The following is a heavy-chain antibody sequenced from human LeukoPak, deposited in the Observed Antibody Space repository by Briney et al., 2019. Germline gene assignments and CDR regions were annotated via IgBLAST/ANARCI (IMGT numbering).Heavy chain of an antibody. CDR3: ARPSYSSSWLPFDY. Sequence: GESLKISCKGSGYKFTSNWIGWVRQMPGKDLEWMGIIHPSDSDTRYSPSFQGQVTISADKSISTAYLQWSSLKASDTAMYYCARPSYSSSWLPFDYWGQGTLVTVSS. D-gene: IGHD6-13*01. V-gene: IGHV5-51*01. CDR1: GYKFTSNW. CDR2: IHPSDSDT. J-gene: IGHJ4*02.